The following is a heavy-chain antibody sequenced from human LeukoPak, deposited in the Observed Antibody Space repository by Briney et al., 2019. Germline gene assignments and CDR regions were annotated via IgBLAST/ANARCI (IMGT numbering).Heavy chain of an antibody. D-gene: IGHD1-26*01. V-gene: IGHV4-4*02. CDR3: ARDKWEHRHAFDI. Sequence: PSETLSLTCAVSGGSISSSNWWSWVRPPPGKGLEWIGEIYHSGSTNYNPSLKSRVTISVDKSKNQFSLKLSSVTAADTAVYYCARDKWEHRHAFDIWGQGTLVTVSS. CDR1: GGSISSSNW. J-gene: IGHJ3*02. CDR2: IYHSGST.